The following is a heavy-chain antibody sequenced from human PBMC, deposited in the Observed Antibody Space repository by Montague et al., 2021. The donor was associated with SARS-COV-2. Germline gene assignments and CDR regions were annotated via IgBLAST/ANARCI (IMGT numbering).Heavy chain of an antibody. Sequence: SRRLSLSASGFSFNNFGIHWVRQAPDKGLEWVAVISYEGSKKSFADSVKGRFVISRDSSQNTVYLQMNSLRVEDTAMYYCVKASQFLWLGQFARDAFDLWGRGTLVSVSS. CDR2: ISYEGSKK. J-gene: IGHJ3*01. V-gene: IGHV3-30*18. CDR3: VKASQFLWLGQFARDAFDL. D-gene: IGHD3-10*01. CDR1: GFSFNNFG.